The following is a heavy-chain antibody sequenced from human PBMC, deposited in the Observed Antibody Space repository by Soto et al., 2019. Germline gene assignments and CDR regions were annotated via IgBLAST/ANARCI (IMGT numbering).Heavy chain of an antibody. Sequence: ASVKVSCKASGYTFTSYGISWVRQAPGQGLEWMGWISAYNGNTNYAQKLQGRVTMTTDTSTSTAYMELRSLRSDDTAVYYCARDCSSTSCYIPGAAYYYYYGMDVWGQGTTVTVSS. V-gene: IGHV1-18*01. CDR1: GYTFTSYG. D-gene: IGHD2-2*02. J-gene: IGHJ6*02. CDR3: ARDCSSTSCYIPGAAYYYYYGMDV. CDR2: ISAYNGNT.